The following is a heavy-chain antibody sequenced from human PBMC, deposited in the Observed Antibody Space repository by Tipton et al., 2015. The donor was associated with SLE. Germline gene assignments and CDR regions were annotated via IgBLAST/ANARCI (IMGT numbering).Heavy chain of an antibody. D-gene: IGHD4-17*01. J-gene: IGHJ6*02. Sequence: TLSLTCTVSGGSISSGSYYWSWIRQPAGKGLEWIGRIYTSGSTNYNPSLKSRVTISVDTSKNQFSLKLSSVTAADTAVYYCARLDYGDYRGDYYGMDVWGQGTTVTVSS. CDR1: GGSISSGSYY. CDR2: IYTSGST. V-gene: IGHV4-61*02. CDR3: ARLDYGDYRGDYYGMDV.